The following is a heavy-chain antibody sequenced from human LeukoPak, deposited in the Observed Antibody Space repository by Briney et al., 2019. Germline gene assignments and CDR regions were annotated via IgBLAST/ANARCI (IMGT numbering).Heavy chain of an antibody. D-gene: IGHD6-13*01. CDR2: INHSGTA. Sequence: SETLSLTCAVYGESFSGYDWSWIRQPPGKGLEWIGEINHSGTANYNPSLKSRVTISADTSKNQFSLKLRSLTAADTAVYYCARHPAGRSWFDPWGQGTLVTVSS. J-gene: IGHJ5*02. V-gene: IGHV4-34*01. CDR1: GESFSGYD. CDR3: ARHPAGRSWFDP.